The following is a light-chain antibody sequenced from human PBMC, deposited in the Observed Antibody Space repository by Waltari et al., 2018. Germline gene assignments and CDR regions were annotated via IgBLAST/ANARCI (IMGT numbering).Light chain of an antibody. V-gene: IGKV3-20*01. CDR3: QHYVSLPVT. Sequence: EVVLTQSPGTLSLSPGERATLSCRASQSVSGALAWYQQNPGQAPRLLIYGASNRATGIPDRFGGSGSGTDFSLIISRLEPEDFAVYYCQHYVSLPVTFGQGTKVEIK. CDR1: QSVSGA. CDR2: GAS. J-gene: IGKJ1*01.